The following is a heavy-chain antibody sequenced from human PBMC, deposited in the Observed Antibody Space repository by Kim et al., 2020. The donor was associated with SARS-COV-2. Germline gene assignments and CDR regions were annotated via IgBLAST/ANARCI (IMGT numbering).Heavy chain of an antibody. V-gene: IGHV3-74*01. CDR2: IYTDGSST. D-gene: IGHD3-10*01. CDR1: GFTFSNYW. J-gene: IGHJ4*02. Sequence: GGSLRLSCAASGFTFSNYWMHWVRQAPGKGLVWVSHIYTDGSSTIYADSVKGRFTISRDNLKNTLYLQMNSLSAEDTAIYYCVRDSASRSYDYWGRGTLVTVSS. CDR3: VRDSASRSYDY.